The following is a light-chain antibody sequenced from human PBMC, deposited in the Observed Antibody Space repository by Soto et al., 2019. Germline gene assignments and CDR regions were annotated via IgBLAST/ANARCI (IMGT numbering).Light chain of an antibody. J-gene: IGLJ2*01. V-gene: IGLV2-8*01. CDR1: SSDVGNYDY. CDR2: EVS. CDR3: SSYAGNLVI. Sequence: QSALTQPPSASGSPGQSVTISCTGTSSDVGNYDYVSWYQQYPGTAPKLIIYEVSERPSGVPDRFSGSKSGNTASLTVSGLQAEDEPDYYCSSYAGNLVIFGGGTKLTVL.